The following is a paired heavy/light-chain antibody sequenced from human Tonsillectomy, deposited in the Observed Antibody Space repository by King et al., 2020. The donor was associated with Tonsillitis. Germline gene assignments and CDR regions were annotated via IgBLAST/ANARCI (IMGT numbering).Heavy chain of an antibody. V-gene: IGHV4-39*01. J-gene: IGHJ5*02. CDR3: ASWHRYYDSNGSPNHWFDP. Sequence: QLQLQESGPGLVKPSETLSLTCTVSGGSISSRSYYWGWIRQPPGKGLEWIASIYYSGSTYYNPSLKSRVTISVDTSKNQFSLKVTSVTAADTAVYYCASWHRYYDSNGSPNHWFDPWGQGTLVTVSS. D-gene: IGHD3-22*01. CDR2: IYYSGST. CDR1: GGSISSRSYY.
Light chain of an antibody. Sequence: QPVLTQPPSASASLGASVTLTCTLSSGYSNYKVDWYKQRPGKGPQFVMRVGTGGIVGSKGDGIPDRFSVLGSGLNRYLTIKNIQEEDESDYHCGADHGYGSNFVYVFGTGTKVTVL. CDR2: VGTGGIVG. CDR3: GADHGYGSNFVYV. J-gene: IGLJ1*01. CDR1: SGYSNYK. V-gene: IGLV9-49*01.